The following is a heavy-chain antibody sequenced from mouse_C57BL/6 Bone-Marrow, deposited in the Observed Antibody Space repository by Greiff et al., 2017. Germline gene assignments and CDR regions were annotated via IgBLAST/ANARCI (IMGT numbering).Heavy chain of an antibody. CDR1: GFSFNTYA. Sequence: EVKLQESGGGLVQPKGSLKLSCAASGFSFNTYAMTWVRQAPGKGLEWVARIRSKSNNYATYYADSVKDRFTISRDDSESMLYLQMNNLKTEDTAMYYCVRQTFDYWGQGTTLTVSS. CDR3: VRQTFDY. J-gene: IGHJ2*01. V-gene: IGHV10-1*01. CDR2: IRSKSNNYAT.